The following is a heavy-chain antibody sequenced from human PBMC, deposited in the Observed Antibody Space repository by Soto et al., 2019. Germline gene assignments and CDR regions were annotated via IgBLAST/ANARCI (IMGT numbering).Heavy chain of an antibody. V-gene: IGHV1-69*01. Sequence: QVQLVQSGAEVKKPGSSVKVSCKAPGGTFSSYAISWVRQAPGQGLEWMGGIIPIFGTANYAQKFQGRVTITADESTSTAYMELSSLRSEDTAVYYCARDREGIAVATSFDYWGQGTLVTVSS. CDR3: ARDREGIAVATSFDY. D-gene: IGHD6-19*01. J-gene: IGHJ4*02. CDR1: GGTFSSYA. CDR2: IIPIFGTA.